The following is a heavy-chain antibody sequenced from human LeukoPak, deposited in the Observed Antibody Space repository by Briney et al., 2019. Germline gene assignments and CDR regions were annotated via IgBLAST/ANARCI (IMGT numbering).Heavy chain of an antibody. V-gene: IGHV1-69*05. Sequence: SVKVSCKASGGTFSSYAISWVRQAPGQGLEWMGRIIPIFGTANYARKFQGRVTITTDESTSTAYMELSSLRSEDTAVYYCVREGRGYSGYARGIDYWGQGTLVTVSS. CDR2: IIPIFGTA. CDR1: GGTFSSYA. CDR3: VREGRGYSGYARGIDY. D-gene: IGHD5-12*01. J-gene: IGHJ4*02.